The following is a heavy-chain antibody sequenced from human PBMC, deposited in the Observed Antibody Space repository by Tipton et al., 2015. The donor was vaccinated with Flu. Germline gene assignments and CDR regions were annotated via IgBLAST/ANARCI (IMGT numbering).Heavy chain of an antibody. J-gene: IGHJ5*02. Sequence: TLSLTCSVSGDSIGSGYFWGWIRQPPGKGLEWIGNVRRTGSPYYNPSLRSRVIMTVDGAKNQFSLRLTSVTATDTAVYYCVRRDYSNYVSEPKNWFDTWGPGTLVTVSS. CDR3: VRRDYSNYVSEPKNWFDT. D-gene: IGHD4-11*01. CDR1: GDSIGSGYF. V-gene: IGHV4-38-2*01. CDR2: VRRTGSP.